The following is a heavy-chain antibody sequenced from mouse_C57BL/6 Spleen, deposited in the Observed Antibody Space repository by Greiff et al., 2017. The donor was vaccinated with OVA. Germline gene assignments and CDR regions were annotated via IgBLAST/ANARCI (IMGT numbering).Heavy chain of an antibody. J-gene: IGHJ3*01. CDR2: IDPEDGEN. Sequence: EVQLQQSGAELVKPGASVKLSCTASGFNIKDYYMHWVKQRTEQGLEGIGRIDPEDGENKYAPKFQGKATITADTSSNTAYLQLSSLTSEDTAVYYCARSDYGSSLWFAYWGQGTLVTVSA. CDR1: GFNIKDYY. CDR3: ARSDYGSSLWFAY. D-gene: IGHD1-1*01. V-gene: IGHV14-2*01.